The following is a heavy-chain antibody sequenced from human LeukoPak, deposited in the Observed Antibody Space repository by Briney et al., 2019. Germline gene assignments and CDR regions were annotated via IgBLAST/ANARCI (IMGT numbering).Heavy chain of an antibody. CDR1: GDSISSYY. CDR2: IYFRGST. Sequence: PSETLSLTCTVSGDSISSYYWSWVRQPPGKGLEWIGYIYFRGSTNYNPSLKSRVTISVDTSKNQFSLKLSSVTAADTAVYYCARAHYDFWSGYLYYYYMDVWGKGTTVTVSS. J-gene: IGHJ6*03. CDR3: ARAHYDFWSGYLYYYYMDV. D-gene: IGHD3-3*01. V-gene: IGHV4-59*12.